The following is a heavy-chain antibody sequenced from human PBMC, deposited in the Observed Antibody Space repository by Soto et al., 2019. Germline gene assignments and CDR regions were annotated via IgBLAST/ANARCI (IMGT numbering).Heavy chain of an antibody. Sequence: SETLSLTCTVSGGSINSDDSYWSWIRQPPGKGLEWIGSIYHSGSTYYNPSLKSRVTISVDTSKNQFSLKLSSVTAAGTAVYYCARVGSGSSTSRNSFYYYYGMDVWGQGTTVTVSS. D-gene: IGHD2-2*01. V-gene: IGHV4-39*07. CDR2: IYHSGST. J-gene: IGHJ6*02. CDR1: GGSINSDDSY. CDR3: ARVGSGSSTSRNSFYYYYGMDV.